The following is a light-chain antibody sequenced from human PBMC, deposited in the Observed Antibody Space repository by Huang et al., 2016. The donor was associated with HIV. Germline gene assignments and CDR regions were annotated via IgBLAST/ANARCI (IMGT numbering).Light chain of an antibody. CDR3: LQYGNSPRT. CDR1: ESVSSRY. CDR2: GAS. J-gene: IGKJ1*01. V-gene: IGKV3-20*01. Sequence: EIVLTQSPGTLSLSPGERATLSCRASESVSSRYLVWYQQKPGQAPRLLIYGASSRAIGIPDRVTGSGSGTDFTLTISGLEPEDFAIYYCLQYGNSPRTFGQGTKVEF.